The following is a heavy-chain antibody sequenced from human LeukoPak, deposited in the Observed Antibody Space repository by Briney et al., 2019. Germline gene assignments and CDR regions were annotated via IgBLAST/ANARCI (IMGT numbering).Heavy chain of an antibody. CDR3: ARYRRYDYVWGSYRPYNWFDP. J-gene: IGHJ5*02. D-gene: IGHD3-16*02. CDR2: INHSGST. CDR1: GGSISSYY. V-gene: IGHV4-34*01. Sequence: PSETLSLTCTVSGGSISSYYWSWIRQPPGKGLEWIGEINHSGSTNYNPSLKSRVTISVDTSKNQFSLKLSSVTAADTAVYHCARYRRYDYVWGSYRPYNWFDPWGQGTLVTVSS.